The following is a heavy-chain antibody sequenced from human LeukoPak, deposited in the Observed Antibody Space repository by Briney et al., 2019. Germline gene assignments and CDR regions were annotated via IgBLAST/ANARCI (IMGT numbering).Heavy chain of an antibody. V-gene: IGHV1-24*01. J-gene: IGHJ6*03. CDR2: FDPEDGET. D-gene: IGHD3-10*01. CDR3: ARQTTRALLWKGSGSYYMDV. CDR1: VYTFTGYY. Sequence: GSVKVPCKASVYTFTGYYMHWVRQAPGKGREWVGGFDPEDGETIYAQKFQGRVTMTEDTSTDTAYMEPSSLRSEDTAVYYCARQTTRALLWKGSGSYYMDVWGKGTTVTISS.